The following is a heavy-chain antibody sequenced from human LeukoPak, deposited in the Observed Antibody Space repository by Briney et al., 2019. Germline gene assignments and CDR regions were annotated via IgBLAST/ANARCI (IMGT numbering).Heavy chain of an antibody. CDR3: ARLRDYYYYMDV. CDR2: IYYSGST. V-gene: IGHV4-59*04. J-gene: IGHJ6*03. Sequence: SETLSLTCTVSGGSISSYYWSWIRQPPGKGLEWIGSIYYSGSTYYNPSLKSRVTISVDTSKIQISLKLNSVTAADTAVYYCARLRDYYYYMDVWGKGTTVIISS. CDR1: GGSISSYY.